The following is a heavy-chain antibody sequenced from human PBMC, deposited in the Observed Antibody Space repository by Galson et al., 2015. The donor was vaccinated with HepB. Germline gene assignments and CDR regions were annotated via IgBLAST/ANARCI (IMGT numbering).Heavy chain of an antibody. CDR3: ARALLDYDFWSGYGYYFDY. CDR1: GGSFSGYY. V-gene: IGHV4-34*01. J-gene: IGHJ4*02. CDR2: INHSGST. D-gene: IGHD3-3*01. Sequence: LSLTCAVYGGSFSGYYWSWIRQPPGKGLEWIGEINHSGSTNYNPSLKSRVTISVDTSKNQFSLKLSSVTAADTAVYYCARALLDYDFWSGYGYYFDYWGQGTLVTVSS.